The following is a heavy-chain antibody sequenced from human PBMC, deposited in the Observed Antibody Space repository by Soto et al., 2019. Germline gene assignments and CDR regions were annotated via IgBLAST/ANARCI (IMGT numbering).Heavy chain of an antibody. CDR3: AREKEDIVLVPAAKGGYYYYGMDV. D-gene: IGHD2-2*01. Sequence: GGSLRLSCAASGFTFSSYWMSWVRQAPGKGLEWVANIKQDGSEKYYVDSVKGRFTISRDNAKNSLYLQMNSLRAEDTAVYYCAREKEDIVLVPAAKGGYYYYGMDVWGQGATVTVSS. V-gene: IGHV3-7*01. CDR2: IKQDGSEK. CDR1: GFTFSSYW. J-gene: IGHJ6*02.